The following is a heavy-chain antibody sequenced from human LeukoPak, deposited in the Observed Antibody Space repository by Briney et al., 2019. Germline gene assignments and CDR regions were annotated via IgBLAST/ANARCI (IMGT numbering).Heavy chain of an antibody. Sequence: GGSLRLSCAASGFTFSSYSMNWVRQAPGKGLEWVSSISSSSSYIYYADSVKGRFTISRDNAKNSLYLQMNSLRAEDTAVYYCARYNYYYDTSGYYPYYFDYWGQGTLVTVSS. CDR2: ISSSSSYI. J-gene: IGHJ4*02. V-gene: IGHV3-21*01. CDR1: GFTFSSYS. CDR3: ARYNYYYDTSGYYPYYFDY. D-gene: IGHD3-22*01.